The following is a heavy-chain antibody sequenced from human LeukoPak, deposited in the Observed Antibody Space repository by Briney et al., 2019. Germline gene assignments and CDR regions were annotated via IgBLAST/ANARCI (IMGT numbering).Heavy chain of an antibody. CDR2: IGINTM. V-gene: IGHV3-48*03. CDR3: ARAQGGHSYGDVGDY. J-gene: IGHJ4*02. CDR1: GFIFSAYE. Sequence: GGSLRLSCTASGFIFSAYEMIWVRQAPGKGLQCISYIGINTMYYADSVKGRFTSSRDNTKNSLYLQMNSLRDADTAIYYCARAQGGHSYGDVGDYWGQGTRVTVS. D-gene: IGHD5-18*01.